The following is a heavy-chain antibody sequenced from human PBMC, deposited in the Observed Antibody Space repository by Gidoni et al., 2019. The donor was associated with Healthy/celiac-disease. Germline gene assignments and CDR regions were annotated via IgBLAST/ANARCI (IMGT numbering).Heavy chain of an antibody. V-gene: IGHV1-24*01. CDR1: GYTLTELS. D-gene: IGHD3-10*01. CDR3: ATGTMVRGSHPD. CDR2: FDPEDGET. Sequence: QVQLVPSGAEVQKPGASVKVSCKVFGYTLTELSMHWVRQAPGKGLEWMGGFDPEDGETIYAQKFQGRVTMTEDTSTDTAYMELSSLRSEDTAVYYCATGTMVRGSHPDWGQGTLVTVSS. J-gene: IGHJ4*02.